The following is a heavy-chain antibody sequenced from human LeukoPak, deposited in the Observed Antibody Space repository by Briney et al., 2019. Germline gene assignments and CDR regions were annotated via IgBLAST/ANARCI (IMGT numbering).Heavy chain of an antibody. CDR3: NREAVYYDTLTGPPRYYGMDV. CDR2: HSSSSYNGPT. J-gene: IGHJ6*02. CDR1: GLPYGKQG. V-gene: IGHV3-49*03. Sequence: GGSLTLFCTSCGLPYGKQGVSWLRQSTEKELEGVSVHSSSSYNGPTECEATVKDSFTKSKYDSESSAYLQKDSLNTQDTAVYYCNREAVYYDTLTGPPRYYGMDVWGQGITDTVSS. D-gene: IGHD3-9*01.